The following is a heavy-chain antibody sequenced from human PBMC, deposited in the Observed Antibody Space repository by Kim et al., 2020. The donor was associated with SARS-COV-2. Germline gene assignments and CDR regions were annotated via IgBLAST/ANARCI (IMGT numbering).Heavy chain of an antibody. CDR3: AREYYDILTGALFDY. Sequence: SETLSLTCAVYGGSFSGYYWSWIRQPPGKGLEWIGEINHSGSTNYNPSLKSRVTISVDTSKNQFSLKLSSVTAADTAVYYCAREYYDILTGALFDYWGQG. CDR2: INHSGST. J-gene: IGHJ4*02. V-gene: IGHV4-34*01. D-gene: IGHD3-9*01. CDR1: GGSFSGYY.